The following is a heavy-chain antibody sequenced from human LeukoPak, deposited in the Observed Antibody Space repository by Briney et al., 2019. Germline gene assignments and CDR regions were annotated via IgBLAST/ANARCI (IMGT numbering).Heavy chain of an antibody. V-gene: IGHV4-59*01. CDR2: IYYGGST. CDR1: GVSFSSYY. D-gene: IGHD6-13*01. J-gene: IGHJ6*04. Sequence: PSETLSLTCTASGVSFSSYYWSWIRQPPGKGLEWVGYIYYGGSTNYNPSLKSRVTISVDTSKNQLSLKLSSVCAADTAVYYCGRAIAAAGTSYWYYYYAMDVWGEGTTVTVSS. CDR3: GRAIAAAGTSYWYYYYAMDV.